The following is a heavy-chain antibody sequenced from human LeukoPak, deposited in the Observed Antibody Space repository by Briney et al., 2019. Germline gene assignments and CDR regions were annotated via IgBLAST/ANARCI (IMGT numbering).Heavy chain of an antibody. D-gene: IGHD4-23*01. Sequence: GGSLRLSCAASGFTFRSYGMHWVRQAPGKGLEWVAVISYDGSNKYYADSVKGRFTISRDNSKNTLYLQMNSLRAEDTAVYYCAKDQTPPLHWGQGTLVTVSS. J-gene: IGHJ1*01. CDR1: GFTFRSYG. V-gene: IGHV3-30*18. CDR3: AKDQTPPLH. CDR2: ISYDGSNK.